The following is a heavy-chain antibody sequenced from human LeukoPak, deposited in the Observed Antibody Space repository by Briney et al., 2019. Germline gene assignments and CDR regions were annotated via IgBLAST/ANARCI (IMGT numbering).Heavy chain of an antibody. CDR2: IYAGDSDT. Sequence: GESLKISCKASGYRFTSYWIGWVRQMPGKGLEWMGIIYAGDSDTRYSPSFQGQVTISADKSISTAYLQWSSLKASGTAMYYCARPGRDGFNWGLHDAFDIWGQGTMVTVSS. V-gene: IGHV5-51*01. J-gene: IGHJ3*02. CDR1: GYRFTSYW. D-gene: IGHD5-24*01. CDR3: ARPGRDGFNWGLHDAFDI.